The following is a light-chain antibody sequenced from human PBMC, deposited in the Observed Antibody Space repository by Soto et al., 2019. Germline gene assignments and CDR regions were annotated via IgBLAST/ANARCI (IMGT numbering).Light chain of an antibody. V-gene: IGKV3-20*01. J-gene: IGKJ5*01. CDR3: QQYGSPIT. CDR2: GAS. CDR1: QSVSSSY. Sequence: EIVLTQSPGTLSLSPGERATLSCRASQSVSSSYLAWYQQKPGQAPRLLIYGASSRATGIPDRFSGSGSRTDFTLTISRLEPEDAAVYYCQQYGSPITFGQGTRLEIK.